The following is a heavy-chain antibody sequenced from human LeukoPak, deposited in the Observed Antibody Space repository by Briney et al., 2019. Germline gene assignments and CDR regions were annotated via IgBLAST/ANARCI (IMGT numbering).Heavy chain of an antibody. J-gene: IGHJ6*02. CDR2: ISYDGSNK. CDR1: GFTFSSYA. V-gene: IGHV3-30-3*01. CDR3: ARDLRVVWFGELLSADDYYYYGMDV. Sequence: GGSLRLSCAASGFTFSSYAMHWVRQAPGKGLEWVAVISYDGSNKYYADSVKGRFTISRDNSKNTLYLQMNSLRAEDTAVYYCARDLRVVWFGELLSADDYYYYGMDVWGRGTTVTVSS. D-gene: IGHD3-10*01.